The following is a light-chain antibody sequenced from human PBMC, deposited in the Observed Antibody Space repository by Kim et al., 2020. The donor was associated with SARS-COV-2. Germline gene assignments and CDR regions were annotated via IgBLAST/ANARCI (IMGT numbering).Light chain of an antibody. CDR1: SSNIGRNY. CDR2: SNN. J-gene: IGLJ2*01. CDR3: AAWDDSLNAVV. V-gene: IGLV1-44*01. Sequence: GHRVTIACSGSSSNIGRNYVYCYQQLPGTAPKLIIYSNNQRPSGVPDRFSGSKSGTSASLAISGLQSEDEAEYYCAAWDDSLNAVVFGGGTQLTIL.